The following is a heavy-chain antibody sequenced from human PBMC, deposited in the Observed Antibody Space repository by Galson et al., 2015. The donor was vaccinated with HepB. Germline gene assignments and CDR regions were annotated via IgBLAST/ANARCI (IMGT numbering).Heavy chain of an antibody. CDR2: LYPGDSDI. V-gene: IGHV5-51*01. J-gene: IGHJ4*02. D-gene: IGHD2-21*02. Sequence: QSGAEVKKPGESLKISCKGSGYGFTSYWIGWVRQRPGKGLEWMGILYPGDSDIRYSPSFQGQDNISTDKSISTAYLQWSSLKASDTAMYYCARLRVGDSLEYYFDYWGQGTLVTVSS. CDR1: GYGFTSYW. CDR3: ARLRVGDSLEYYFDY.